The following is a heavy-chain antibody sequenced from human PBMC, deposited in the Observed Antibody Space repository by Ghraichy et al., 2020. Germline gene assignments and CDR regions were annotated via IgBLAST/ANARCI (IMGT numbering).Heavy chain of an antibody. V-gene: IGHV3-74*03. Sequence: GGSLRLSCVGSGFTFSTFWMHWVRQAPGKGLEWVSRVRRDGTITEYADSMKGRFTISRDNSKNTLYLQMDRLRAEDTAVYYCTRGRSEYSVFESWDQGTLVTASS. CDR3: TRGRSEYSVFES. J-gene: IGHJ4*02. D-gene: IGHD2/OR15-2a*01. CDR1: GFTFSTFW. CDR2: VRRDGTIT.